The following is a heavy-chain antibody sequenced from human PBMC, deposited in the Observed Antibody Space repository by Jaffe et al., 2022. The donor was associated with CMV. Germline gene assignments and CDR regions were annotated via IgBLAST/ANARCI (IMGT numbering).Heavy chain of an antibody. V-gene: IGHV4-34*02. D-gene: IGHD6-19*01. Sequence: QVQLQQWGAGLLKPSETLSLTCAVSGGTFNDYSWSWIRQPPGKGLEWIGEIKHSGVTKDNPSLKSRVTILIDTSKNQFSLKLSSVTAADTAVYYCARGGSDWYVDHWGQGTLVIVSS. CDR3: ARGGSDWYVDH. CDR2: IKHSGVT. J-gene: IGHJ4*02. CDR1: GGTFNDYS.